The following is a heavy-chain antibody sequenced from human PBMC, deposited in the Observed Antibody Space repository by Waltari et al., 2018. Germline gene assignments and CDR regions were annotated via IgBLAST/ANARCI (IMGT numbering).Heavy chain of an antibody. Sequence: EVQLLESGGGLVQPGGSLRLSCAASGFTFSSYAMSWVRQAPGQGLEWVSAISGSGGSTYYADSVKGRFTISRDNSKNTLYLQMNSLRAEDTAVYYCAKDLKYQLLSRSFDYFDYWGQGTLVTVSS. CDR1: GFTFSSYA. D-gene: IGHD2-2*01. V-gene: IGHV3-23*01. CDR2: ISGSGGST. CDR3: AKDLKYQLLSRSFDYFDY. J-gene: IGHJ4*02.